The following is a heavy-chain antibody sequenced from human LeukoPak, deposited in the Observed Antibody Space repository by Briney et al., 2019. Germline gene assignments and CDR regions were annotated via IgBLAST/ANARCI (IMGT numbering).Heavy chain of an antibody. J-gene: IGHJ4*02. CDR3: ARRHFGSGTYVDY. D-gene: IGHD3-10*01. CDR2: INPSGSSA. V-gene: IGHV1-46*01. Sequence: ASVKVSCKASGYTFSSHYMHWVRQAPGQELEWMGIINPSGSSASYAQKFQGRVTMTRDRSTSTDYMELSSLRSEDTAVYYCARRHFGSGTYVDYWGQGTLVTVSS. CDR1: GYTFSSHY.